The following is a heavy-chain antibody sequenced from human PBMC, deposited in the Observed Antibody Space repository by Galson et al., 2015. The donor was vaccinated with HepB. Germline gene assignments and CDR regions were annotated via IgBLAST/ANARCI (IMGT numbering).Heavy chain of an antibody. CDR2: IIPILGIA. V-gene: IGHV1-69*10. J-gene: IGHJ3*02. CDR3: AGRCTSCYDAFDI. Sequence: SVKVSCKASGGTFSSYAISWVRQAPGQGLEWMGGIIPILGIANYAQKFQGRVTITADESTSTAYMELSSLRSEDTAVYYCAGRCTSCYDAFDIWGQGTMVTVSS. D-gene: IGHD2-2*01. CDR1: GGTFSSYA.